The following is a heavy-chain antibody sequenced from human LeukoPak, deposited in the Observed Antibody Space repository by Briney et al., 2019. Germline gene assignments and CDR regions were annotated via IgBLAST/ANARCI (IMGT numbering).Heavy chain of an antibody. D-gene: IGHD3-22*01. CDR2: MYYTGRT. CDR3: ASVDSSAYNSYFDS. J-gene: IGHJ4*02. CDR1: GASISGHY. Sequence: PSETLSLTCTVSGASISGHYGSWIRQPPGKGLEGIGYMYYTGRTNYTPSLKSRVTISVDTSRKQFSLRLSSVTAADTAVYYCASVDSSAYNSYFDSSGPGILVTVSS. V-gene: IGHV4-59*11.